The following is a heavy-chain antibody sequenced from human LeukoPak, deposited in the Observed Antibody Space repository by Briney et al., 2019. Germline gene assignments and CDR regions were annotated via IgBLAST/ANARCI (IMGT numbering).Heavy chain of an antibody. V-gene: IGHV1-2*02. CDR2: INTNSGRT. D-gene: IGHD1-26*01. CDR3: ARDPRSGSHARTFDI. J-gene: IGHJ3*02. CDR1: GYTFTDYY. Sequence: ASVKVSCKASGYTFTDYYMHWVRQAPGQGPEWMGWINTNSGRTSYAQKFQGRVTITADESTSTAYMELSSLRSEDAAVYYCARDPRSGSHARTFDIWGQGTMVTVSS.